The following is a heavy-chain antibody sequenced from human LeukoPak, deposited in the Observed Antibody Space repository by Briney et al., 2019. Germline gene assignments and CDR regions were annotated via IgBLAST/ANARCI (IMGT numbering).Heavy chain of an antibody. D-gene: IGHD1-14*01. CDR1: GFTFSSYA. CDR2: ISSSSSYI. V-gene: IGHV3-21*01. J-gene: IGHJ4*02. Sequence: PGGSLRLSCAASGFTFSSYAMHWVRQAPGKGLEWVSSISSSSSYIYYADSVKGRFTISRDNAKNSLYLQMNSLRAEDTAVYYCARSNPIVDYWGQGTLVTVSS. CDR3: ARSNPIVDY.